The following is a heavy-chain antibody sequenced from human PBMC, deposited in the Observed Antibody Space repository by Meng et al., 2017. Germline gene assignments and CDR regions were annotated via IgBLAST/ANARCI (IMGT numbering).Heavy chain of an antibody. D-gene: IGHD3-10*01. Sequence: SVKVPCKASGFTFTSSAMQWVRQPRGQRLEWIGWIVVGSGNTNYAQKFQERVTITRDMSTSTAYMELSSLRSEDTAVYYCVYYYGSGSYYTNYYGMDVWGQGTTVTVSS. J-gene: IGHJ6*02. V-gene: IGHV1-58*02. CDR2: IVVGSGNT. CDR1: GFTFTSSA. CDR3: VYYYGSGSYYTNYYGMDV.